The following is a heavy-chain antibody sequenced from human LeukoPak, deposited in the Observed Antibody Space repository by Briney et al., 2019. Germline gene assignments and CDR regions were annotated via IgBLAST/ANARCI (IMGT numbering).Heavy chain of an antibody. J-gene: IGHJ4*02. Sequence: GGSLRLSCAASGFTFSSYAMSWVRQAPGKGLEWVSAISGSGGSTYYADSVKGRFTISRDNSKNTLYLQMNSLRAEDTAVYYCAPLPGIAAGGPKLAVWWGQGTLVTVSS. D-gene: IGHD6-13*01. V-gene: IGHV3-23*01. CDR2: ISGSGGST. CDR1: GFTFSSYA. CDR3: APLPGIAAGGPKLAVW.